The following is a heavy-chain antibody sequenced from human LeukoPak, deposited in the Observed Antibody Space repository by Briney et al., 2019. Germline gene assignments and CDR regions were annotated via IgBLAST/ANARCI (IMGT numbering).Heavy chain of an antibody. Sequence: GGSLRLSCAASGFTFDDYGMSWVRQAPGKGLEWVSGINWNGGSTGYAGSVKGRFTISRDNAKNSLYPQMNSLRAEDTALYYCARDQASEADYWGQGTLVTVSS. CDR2: INWNGGST. CDR1: GFTFDDYG. V-gene: IGHV3-20*04. J-gene: IGHJ4*02. CDR3: ARDQASEADY.